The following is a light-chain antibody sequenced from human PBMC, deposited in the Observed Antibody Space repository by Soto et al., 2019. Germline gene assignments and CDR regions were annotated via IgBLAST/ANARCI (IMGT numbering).Light chain of an antibody. CDR1: QDIDNY. V-gene: IGKV1-27*01. J-gene: IGKJ3*01. CDR2: SAS. CDR3: QKYDNGIHT. Sequence: DIQMTQSPSSLSASVGDRVTITCRASQDIDNYLAWYQQKPWRAPKLLIYSASTLQSVVPSRFSGSGSGKDFTLTISSLPPEDVATYYCQKYDNGIHTFGPGTTVDIK.